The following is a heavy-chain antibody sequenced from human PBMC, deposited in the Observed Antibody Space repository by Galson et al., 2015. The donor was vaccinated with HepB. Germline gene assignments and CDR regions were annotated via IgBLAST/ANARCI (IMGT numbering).Heavy chain of an antibody. V-gene: IGHV3-7*03. Sequence: SLRLSCAASGFTFSSYWMSWVRQAPGKGLEWVANIKQDGSEKYYVDSVKGRFTISRNNAKNSLYLQMNSLRAEDTAVYYCARGIDYGDLDYWGQGTLVTVSS. CDR1: GFTFSSYW. D-gene: IGHD4-17*01. CDR3: ARGIDYGDLDY. J-gene: IGHJ4*02. CDR2: IKQDGSEK.